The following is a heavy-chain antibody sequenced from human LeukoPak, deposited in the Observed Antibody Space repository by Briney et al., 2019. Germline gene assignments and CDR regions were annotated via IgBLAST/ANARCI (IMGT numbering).Heavy chain of an antibody. J-gene: IGHJ4*02. Sequence: PSETLSLTCAVSGGSISSGGYSWSWIRQPPGKGLEWIGYIYHSGSTYYNPSLKSRVTISVDRSKNQFSLKLSSVTAADTAVYYCARSSGGEYRWLDSSGETFDYWGQGTLVTVSS. CDR2: IYHSGST. CDR3: ARSSGGEYRWLDSSGETFDY. D-gene: IGHD3-22*01. V-gene: IGHV4-30-2*01. CDR1: GGSISSGGYS.